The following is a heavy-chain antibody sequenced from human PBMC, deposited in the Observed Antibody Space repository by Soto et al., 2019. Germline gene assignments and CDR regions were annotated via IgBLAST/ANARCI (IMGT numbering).Heavy chain of an antibody. CDR3: ALSLPQSTMVRGEDSQPGYYYYGMDV. J-gene: IGHJ6*02. Sequence: ASVKVSCKASGYTFTGYYMHWVRQAPGQGLEWMGWINPNSGGTNYAQKFQGWVTMTRDTSISTAYMELSRLRSDDTAVYYCALSLPQSTMVRGEDSQPGYYYYGMDVWGQGTTVTVSS. CDR1: GYTFTGYY. CDR2: INPNSGGT. D-gene: IGHD3-10*01. V-gene: IGHV1-2*04.